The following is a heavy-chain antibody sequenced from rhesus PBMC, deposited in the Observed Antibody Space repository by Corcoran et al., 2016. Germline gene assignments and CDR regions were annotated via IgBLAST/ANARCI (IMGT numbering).Heavy chain of an antibody. CDR3: ARLNYGWYFDL. CDR1: GGSLSSSNW. J-gene: IGHJ2*01. Sequence: QVQLQESGPAVVKPSETLSLTCAVSGGSLSSSNWWSWIRQSPGKGLEWIGGIYGSGGSTEYNPSLKSRVTISIEPSKNQFSLKLSSVTAADTAVYYCARLNYGWYFDLWGPGTPITISS. CDR2: IYGSGGST. D-gene: IGHD3-9*01. V-gene: IGHV4-93*02.